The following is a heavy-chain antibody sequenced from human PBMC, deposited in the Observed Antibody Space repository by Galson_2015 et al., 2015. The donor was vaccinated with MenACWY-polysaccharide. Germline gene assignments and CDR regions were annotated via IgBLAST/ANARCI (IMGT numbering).Heavy chain of an antibody. V-gene: IGHV7-4-1*02. CDR3: ARESEYYDSFDGFDI. D-gene: IGHD3-22*01. J-gene: IGHJ3*02. Sequence: SVKVSCKASGYTFGSYAMNWVRQAPGQGLEWMGWINTNTGNPTSAPGFTGRFVFSLDTSVSTAHLQISSLKAEDTAVYYCARESEYYDSFDGFDIWGQETMVTVSS. CDR2: INTNTGNP. CDR1: GYTFGSYA.